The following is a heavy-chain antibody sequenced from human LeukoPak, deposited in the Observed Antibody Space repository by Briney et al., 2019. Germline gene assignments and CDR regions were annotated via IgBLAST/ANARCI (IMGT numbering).Heavy chain of an antibody. Sequence: ASVKVSCKASGYTFTGYYMNWVRQAPGQGLEWMGWINSDSGFTKYAQKFQGRVTMTRDTSISTAYMELSRLRSDDTAVYYCARDLEDYFDYWGQGTLVTVSS. V-gene: IGHV1-2*02. CDR2: INSDSGFT. CDR1: GYTFTGYY. J-gene: IGHJ4*02. CDR3: ARDLEDYFDY.